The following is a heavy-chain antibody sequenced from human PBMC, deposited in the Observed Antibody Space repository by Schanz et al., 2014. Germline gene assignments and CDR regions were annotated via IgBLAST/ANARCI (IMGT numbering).Heavy chain of an antibody. J-gene: IGHJ2*01. D-gene: IGHD1-26*01. V-gene: IGHV3-11*03. CDR2: INTGSNYI. Sequence: PGGSLRLSCVASGFSFSDSFMSWIRQTPEKGLEWISFINTGSNYINYADSVKGRFTISRDNTKNSLFLQLNSLRADDTAVYYCARNRGSGGQNWYFDLWGRGTLVTVSS. CDR1: GFSFSDSF. CDR3: ARNRGSGGQNWYFDL.